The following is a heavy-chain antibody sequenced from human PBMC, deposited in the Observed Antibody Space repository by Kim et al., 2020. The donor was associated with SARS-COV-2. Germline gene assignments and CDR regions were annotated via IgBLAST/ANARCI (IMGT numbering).Heavy chain of an antibody. V-gene: IGHV3-33*01. D-gene: IGHD6-13*01. J-gene: IGHJ5*02. Sequence: GGSLRLSCAASGFTFSSYGMHWVRQAPGKGLEWVAVIWYDGSNKYYADSVKGRFTISRDNSKNTLYLQMNSLRAEDTAVYYCARDAVAAAGTEVDWFDPWGQGTLVTVSS. CDR2: IWYDGSNK. CDR3: ARDAVAAAGTEVDWFDP. CDR1: GFTFSSYG.